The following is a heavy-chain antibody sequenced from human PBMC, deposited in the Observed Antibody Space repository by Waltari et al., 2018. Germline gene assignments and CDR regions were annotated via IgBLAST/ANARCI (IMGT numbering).Heavy chain of an antibody. V-gene: IGHV1-2*02. CDR2: IDPHSGGT. CDR3: TRDGVRAGIVDQ. CDR1: GYTFTGYY. D-gene: IGHD3-22*01. J-gene: IGHJ4*02. Sequence: QVQLVQSGAEVKKPGASVKVSCKASGYTFTGYYMHWVRQAPGQGLEWMGWIDPHSGGTNYAQKCQGRVTMTRDMSISTGYMELSRLTSDDTAVYFCTRDGVRAGIVDQWGQGTLVTVSS.